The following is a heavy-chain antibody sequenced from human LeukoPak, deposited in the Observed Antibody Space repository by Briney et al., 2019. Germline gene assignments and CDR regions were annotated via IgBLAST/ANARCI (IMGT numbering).Heavy chain of an antibody. CDR2: TYQRSKWYN. J-gene: IGHJ4*02. D-gene: IGHD6-19*01. CDR1: GDSFSINSAA. CDR3: ARSPSPYNSGWYFDY. Sequence: SQTLSLTCAISGDSFSINSAAWNWIRQSPSRGLEWLGRTYQRSKWYNDYAVSVKSRITINPDISENQFSLQLNSVTPEDTAVYYCARSPSPYNSGWYFDYWGQGTLVTVSS. V-gene: IGHV6-1*01.